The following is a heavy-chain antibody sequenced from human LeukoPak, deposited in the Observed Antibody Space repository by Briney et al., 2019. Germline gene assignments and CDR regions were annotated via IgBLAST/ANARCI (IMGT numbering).Heavy chain of an antibody. J-gene: IGHJ6*03. CDR2: ISSNGGST. CDR1: GFTFSSYS. CDR3: ARDPLPTADVVIDYMDV. V-gene: IGHV3-64*01. D-gene: IGHD3-22*01. Sequence: AGGSLRLSCAASGFTFSSYSMNWVRQAPGKGLEYVSAISSNGGSTYYANSVKGRFTISRDNSKNTLYLQMGSLRAEDMAVYYCARDPLPTADVVIDYMDVWGKGTTVTISS.